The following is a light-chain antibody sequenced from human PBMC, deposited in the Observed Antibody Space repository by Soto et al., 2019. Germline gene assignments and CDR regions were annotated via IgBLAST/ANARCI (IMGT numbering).Light chain of an antibody. CDR1: SSDVGGYNY. CDR3: SSYTSSSTS. V-gene: IGLV2-14*01. Sequence: LTQPASVSGSPGQSITISCTGTSSDVGGYNYVSWYQQHPGKAPKLMIYEVSNRPSGVSNRFSGSKSGNTASLTISGLQAEDEADYCCSSYTSSSTSFGTGTKVTVL. CDR2: EVS. J-gene: IGLJ1*01.